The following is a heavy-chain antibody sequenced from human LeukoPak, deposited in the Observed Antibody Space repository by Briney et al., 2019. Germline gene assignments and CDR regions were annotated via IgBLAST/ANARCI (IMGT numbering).Heavy chain of an antibody. CDR2: IRYDGSNK. Sequence: PGGSLRLSCAASGFTFSTYGMHWVRQAPGKGLEWVAFIRYDGSNKYYADSVKGRFTISRDNSKNTLYLQMNSLIAEDTAVYYCAKSGYNRFDYWGQGTRVTVSS. CDR1: GFTFSTYG. CDR3: AKSGYNRFDY. J-gene: IGHJ4*02. V-gene: IGHV3-30*02. D-gene: IGHD5-24*01.